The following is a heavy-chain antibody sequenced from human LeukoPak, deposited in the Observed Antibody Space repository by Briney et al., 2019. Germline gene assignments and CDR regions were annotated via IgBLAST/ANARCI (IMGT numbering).Heavy chain of an antibody. Sequence: GGSLRLSCAASGFTFSSSWMSWVRQAPGKGLEWVANIKQDGSEKYYVDSVKGRFTISRDNAKNSLYLQMNSLRAEDTAVYYCARVYSGAFDIWGQGTMVTVSS. CDR3: ARVYSGAFDI. D-gene: IGHD5-18*01. V-gene: IGHV3-7*01. CDR2: IKQDGSEK. J-gene: IGHJ3*02. CDR1: GFTFSSSW.